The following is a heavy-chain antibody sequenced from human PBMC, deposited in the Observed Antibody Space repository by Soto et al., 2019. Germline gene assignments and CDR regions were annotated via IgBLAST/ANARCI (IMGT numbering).Heavy chain of an antibody. CDR2: ISANNGNT. CDR3: TRSFTPNDPFDF. CDR1: GYTFTNYG. V-gene: IGHV1-18*04. Sequence: QVQLVQSGAEVKKPGASVKVSCKASGYTFTNYGVSWVRQAPGQGLEWIGWISANNGNTNYAQRFQDRVIMTTDTSTSTAYMELTSLRSDDTAVFYCTRSFTPNDPFDFWGQGTMVTVSS. D-gene: IGHD2-15*01. J-gene: IGHJ3*01.